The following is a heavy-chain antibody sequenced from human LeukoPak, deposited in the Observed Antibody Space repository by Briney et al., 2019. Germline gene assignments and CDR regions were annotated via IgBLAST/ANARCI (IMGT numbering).Heavy chain of an antibody. CDR3: ARVKGTYCTSTTCQPAFDI. D-gene: IGHD2-2*01. CDR1: GFTFSNYY. Sequence: VGSLRLSCAASGFTFSNYYMSWIRQAPGKGLEWVSYITSGSTYTNYADSVKGRFTISRDNSKNSLYLQMNSLSAEDTAVYYCARVKGTYCTSTTCQPAFDIWGQGTMVTVSS. CDR2: ITSGSTYT. V-gene: IGHV3-11*05. J-gene: IGHJ3*02.